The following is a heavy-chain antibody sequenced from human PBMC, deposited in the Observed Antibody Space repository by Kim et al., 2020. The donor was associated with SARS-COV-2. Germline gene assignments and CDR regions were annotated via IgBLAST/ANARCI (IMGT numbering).Heavy chain of an antibody. D-gene: IGHD6-13*01. CDR1: GFTFSTHG. V-gene: IGHV3-30*02. CDR3: AKGVAAAGYYGLAV. J-gene: IGHJ6*02. CDR2: IWYDGSNE. Sequence: GGSLRLSCVSSGFTFSTHGMYWVRQGPAKGLERVAYIWYDGSNEDYGDSVRGRFTISRDNSKRTVYLEMNSLRVDDTAVYYCAKGVAAAGYYGLAVWGQGTAVIVSS.